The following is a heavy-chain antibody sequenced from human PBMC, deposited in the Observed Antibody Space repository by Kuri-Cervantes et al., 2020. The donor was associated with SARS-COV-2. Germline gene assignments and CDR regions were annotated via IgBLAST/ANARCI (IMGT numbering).Heavy chain of an antibody. CDR3: SRAGPGVSWDF. CDR1: GFTFSDHT. J-gene: IGHJ4*02. Sequence: LKISCAASGFTFSDHTMDWVRQAPGKGLEWVGRIKNKDQCYTTYYAASVKGRFTISRDDSKDSLYLQLNSLKSEDTALYYCSRAGPGVSWDFWGQGTLVTVSS. D-gene: IGHD2-8*01. V-gene: IGHV3-72*01. CDR2: IKNKDQCYTT.